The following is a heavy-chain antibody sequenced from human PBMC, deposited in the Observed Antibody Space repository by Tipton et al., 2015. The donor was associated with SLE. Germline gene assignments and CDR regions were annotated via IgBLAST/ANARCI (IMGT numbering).Heavy chain of an antibody. Sequence: SLRLSCAASGFTFSTYSMNWLRQAPGKEVEWVSTITSSSDNLYYADSVKGRFTISRDNAKKSLFLQMNSLRAEDTAVYYCATSRGYSGYGGLNYWGQGRLVTVST. V-gene: IGHV3-21*03. CDR1: GFTFSTYS. D-gene: IGHD5-12*01. J-gene: IGHJ4*02. CDR3: ATSRGYSGYGGLNY. CDR2: ITSSSDNL.